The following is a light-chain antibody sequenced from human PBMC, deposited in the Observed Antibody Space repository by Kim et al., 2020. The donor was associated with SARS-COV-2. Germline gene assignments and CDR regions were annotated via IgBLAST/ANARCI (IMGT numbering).Light chain of an antibody. V-gene: IGLV3-9*01. J-gene: IGLJ1*01. CDR3: QVWDRSTASYV. CDR1: HIGSKN. Sequence: SYELTQPLSVSVALGQTARITCGGNHIGSKNVHWCQQRPGQAPVVVIYRDSSRPSGIPERFSGSNSGNTATLTISRVQAGEEADYYCQVWDRSTASYVFGNGTKVTVL. CDR2: RDS.